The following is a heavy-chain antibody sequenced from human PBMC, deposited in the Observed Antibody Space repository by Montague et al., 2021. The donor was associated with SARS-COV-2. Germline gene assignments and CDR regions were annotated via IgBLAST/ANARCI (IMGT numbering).Heavy chain of an antibody. CDR1: GFSLSTSGMC. V-gene: IGHV2-70*01. D-gene: IGHD5-18*01. CDR2: IDCDDDK. Sequence: PALVTPTQTLTLTCTFSGFSLSTSGMCASWIRQPPGKALEWLALIDCDDDKYYSTSLKTRLTISKDTSKNQVVLTMTNMDPVDTATYYCARIQAGLWPNYFYCGMDVWGQGTTVTVSS. J-gene: IGHJ6*02. CDR3: ARIQAGLWPNYFYCGMDV.